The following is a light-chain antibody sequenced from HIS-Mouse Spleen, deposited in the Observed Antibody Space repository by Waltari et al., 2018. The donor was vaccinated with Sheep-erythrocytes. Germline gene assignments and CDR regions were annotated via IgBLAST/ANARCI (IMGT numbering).Light chain of an antibody. CDR2: EVS. CDR3: SSYAGSNNWV. Sequence: QSALTQPPSASGSPGQSVTISCPGTSSDVCGYNSVSWYPQHPGKAPKLMIYEVSKRPSGVPDRFSGSKSGNTASLTVSGLQAEDEADYYCSSYAGSNNWVFGGGTKLTVL. V-gene: IGLV2-8*01. CDR1: SSDVCGYNS. J-gene: IGLJ3*02.